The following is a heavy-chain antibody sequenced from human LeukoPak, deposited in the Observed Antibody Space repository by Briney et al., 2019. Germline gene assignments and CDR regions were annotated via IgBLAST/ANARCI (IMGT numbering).Heavy chain of an antibody. CDR1: GYTFTSYG. CDR2: ISAYKGNT. V-gene: IGHV1-18*04. J-gene: IGHJ4*02. CDR3: ARDFPTEGDY. D-gene: IGHD1-14*01. Sequence: ASVKVSCKASGYTFTSYGISWVRQAPGQGREWMGWISAYKGNTNDANKLQGRGTMTTDTSTSTAYMELRSLRSDDTAVYYCARDFPTEGDYWGQGTMVTVSS.